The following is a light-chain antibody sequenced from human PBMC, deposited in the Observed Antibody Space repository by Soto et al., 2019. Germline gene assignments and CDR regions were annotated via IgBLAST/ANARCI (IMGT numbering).Light chain of an antibody. Sequence: DLPMTQSPSSLSASVGDRVTITCQARQDINTYFSWYQHKPGEAPKLLIHDASNLETGVPSRFSGSGSGTEFSFTISSLQPEDNAAYYCQQYDSLPLTFGGGTRVELK. CDR1: QDINTY. CDR2: DAS. J-gene: IGKJ4*01. CDR3: QQYDSLPLT. V-gene: IGKV1-33*01.